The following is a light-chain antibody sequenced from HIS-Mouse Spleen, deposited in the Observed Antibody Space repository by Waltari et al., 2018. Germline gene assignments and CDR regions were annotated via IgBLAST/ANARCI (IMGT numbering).Light chain of an antibody. CDR2: DDS. CDR3: QVWDSSSDHVV. J-gene: IGLJ2*01. CDR1: NIGSES. Sequence: SYVLTQPPSVSVAPGKTARITWGGNNIGSESVHWYQQKTGQAPGLVVYDDSDRPSGIPERFSGSNSGNTATLTISRVEAGDEADYYCQVWDSSSDHVVFGGGTKLTVL. V-gene: IGLV3-21*03.